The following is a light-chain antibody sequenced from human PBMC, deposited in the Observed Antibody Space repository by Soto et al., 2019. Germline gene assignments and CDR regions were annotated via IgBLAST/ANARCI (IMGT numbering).Light chain of an antibody. CDR1: SSDVGGYNY. CDR3: SSYTSSSTYV. CDR2: DVS. V-gene: IGLV2-14*01. J-gene: IGLJ1*01. Sequence: ALTHPASVSWSPGQAITISCTGTSSDVGGYNYVSWYQQHPGKAPKLMIYDVSNRPSGVSNRFSGSKSGNTASLTISGLQAEDEADYYCSSYTSSSTYVFGTGTKVTVL.